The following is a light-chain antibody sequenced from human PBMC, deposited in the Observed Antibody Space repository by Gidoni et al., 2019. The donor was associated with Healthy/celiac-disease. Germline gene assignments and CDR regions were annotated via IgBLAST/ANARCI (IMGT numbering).Light chain of an antibody. CDR2: WAS. J-gene: IGKJ4*01. CDR1: QSVLYSSNNKNY. CDR3: QQYYSTPHT. V-gene: IGKV4-1*01. Sequence: DIVVTQSPVSLAVSLGERATLNCKSTQSVLYSSNNKNYLAWYQQKPGQPPKLLIYWASTRESGVPDRFSGSGCGTDFTLTISSLQAEDVAVYYCQQYYSTPHTFGGGTKVEIK.